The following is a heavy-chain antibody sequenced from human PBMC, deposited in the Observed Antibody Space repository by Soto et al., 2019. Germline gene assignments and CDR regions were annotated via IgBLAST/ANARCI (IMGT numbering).Heavy chain of an antibody. V-gene: IGHV1-8*01. Sequence: GASVKVSCKASGYTFTSYDINWVRQATGQGLEWMGWMNPNNGNTGYAQKLQGRVTMTRDTSTSTAYMELRSLRSDDTAVYYCARGLRGPDYWGQGTLVTVSS. CDR1: GYTFTSYD. CDR2: MNPNNGNT. D-gene: IGHD2-15*01. CDR3: ARGLRGPDY. J-gene: IGHJ4*02.